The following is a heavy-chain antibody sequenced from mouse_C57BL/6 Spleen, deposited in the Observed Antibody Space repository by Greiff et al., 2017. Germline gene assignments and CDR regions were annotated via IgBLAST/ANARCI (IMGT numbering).Heavy chain of an antibody. D-gene: IGHD1-1*01. J-gene: IGHJ2*01. Sequence: EVKLVESGGDLVKPGGSLKLSCAASGFTFSSYGMSWVRQTPDKRLEWVATISSGGSYTYYPDSVKGRFTISRDNAKNTLYLQMSSLKSEDTAMCYCASSSVFDYWGQGTTLTVSS. V-gene: IGHV5-6*02. CDR3: ASSSVFDY. CDR1: GFTFSSYG. CDR2: ISSGGSYT.